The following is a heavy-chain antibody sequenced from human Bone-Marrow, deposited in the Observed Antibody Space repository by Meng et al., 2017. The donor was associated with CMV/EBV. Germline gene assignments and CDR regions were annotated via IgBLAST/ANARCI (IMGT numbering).Heavy chain of an antibody. D-gene: IGHD4-11*01. V-gene: IGHV1-2*02. Sequence: ASVKVSCKASGYTFTGYYMHWVRQAPGQGLEWMGWINPNSGGTNYAQKFQGRVTMTTDTSTSTAYMELRSLRSDDTAVYYCARSRRLQGLGYYYYGMDVWGQGTTVTVSS. CDR2: INPNSGGT. CDR1: GYTFTGYY. J-gene: IGHJ6*02. CDR3: ARSRRLQGLGYYYYGMDV.